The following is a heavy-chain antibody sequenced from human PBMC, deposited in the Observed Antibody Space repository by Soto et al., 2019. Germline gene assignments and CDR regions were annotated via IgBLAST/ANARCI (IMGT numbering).Heavy chain of an antibody. CDR2: IDYDGTTT. J-gene: IGHJ4*02. D-gene: IGHD6-13*01. V-gene: IGHV3-74*01. CDR1: GFAFDSYW. Sequence: EVQLVESGGGLVEPGGSLRLSCVASGFAFDSYWMHWVRQVPGEGPVWVSRIDYDGTTTTYADFVKGRFTISRDNAKNTLFLQMNSLRVEDTAVYYCTRGPRPSSAGTGAYWGQGTLVTVSS. CDR3: TRGPRPSSAGTGAY.